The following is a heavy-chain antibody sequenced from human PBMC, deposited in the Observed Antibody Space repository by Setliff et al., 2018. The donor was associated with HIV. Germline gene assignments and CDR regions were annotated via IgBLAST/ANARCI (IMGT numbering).Heavy chain of an antibody. Sequence: PSETLSLTCNVSGGSISTYYWSWIRQPPGKGLEWLGYVSYSGSTYYNPSLKSRVTISLDTSKNHYSLNLTSVTAADTAVYYCARAAWDYYDTTLLGGSFDPWGQGTLVTVSS. D-gene: IGHD3-22*01. J-gene: IGHJ5*02. CDR2: VSYSGST. CDR3: ARAAWDYYDTTLLGGSFDP. V-gene: IGHV4-59*12. CDR1: GGSISTYY.